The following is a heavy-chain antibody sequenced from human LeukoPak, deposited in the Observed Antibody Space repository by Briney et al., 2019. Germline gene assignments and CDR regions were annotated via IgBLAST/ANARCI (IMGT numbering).Heavy chain of an antibody. Sequence: GGSLRLSCAASGFTFSDYYMSWIRQAPGKGLEWVSYISSSSSYIYYADSVKGRFTISRDNAKNSLYLQMNSLRAEDTAVYYCARLPQPNAFDIWGQGTMVTVSS. D-gene: IGHD2-2*01. V-gene: IGHV3-11*06. CDR2: ISSSSSYI. CDR3: ARLPQPNAFDI. J-gene: IGHJ3*02. CDR1: GFTFSDYY.